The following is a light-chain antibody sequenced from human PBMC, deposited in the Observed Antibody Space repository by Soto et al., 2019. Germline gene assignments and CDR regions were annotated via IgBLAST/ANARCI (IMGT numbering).Light chain of an antibody. J-gene: IGLJ3*02. CDR3: AAWDDSLSTWV. Sequence: QAVVTQPPSVSGTPGQRVIISCSGSSSNIGRDYVYWFQQLPGTAPKLLIYTNNQRPSGVPDRFSGSKSGTSASLAISGLRSEDEADYCCAAWDDSLSTWVFGGGTKVTVL. CDR2: TNN. CDR1: SSNIGRDY. V-gene: IGLV1-47*02.